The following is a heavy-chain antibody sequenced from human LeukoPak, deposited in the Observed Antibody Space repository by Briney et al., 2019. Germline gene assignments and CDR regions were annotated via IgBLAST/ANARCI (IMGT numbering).Heavy chain of an antibody. CDR3: ARTTQGIFDY. V-gene: IGHV6-1*01. D-gene: IGHD1-1*01. Sequence: QTLSLTCAISGDSVSSNSAAWIWIRQSPSRGLEWLGMTYYRSKWYHDYAVSVKSRITVTSDTSKSQFSLQLNSVTPEDAAVYYCARTTQGIFDYWGQGTLVTVSS. J-gene: IGHJ4*02. CDR2: TYYRSKWYH. CDR1: GDSVSSNSAA.